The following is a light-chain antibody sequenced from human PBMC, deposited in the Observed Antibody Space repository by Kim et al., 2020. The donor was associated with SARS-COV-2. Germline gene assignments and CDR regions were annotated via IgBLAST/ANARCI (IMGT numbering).Light chain of an antibody. CDR2: DAS. Sequence: LSPGERAALTCRASQSVSSYLAWYQQKPGQAPRLLIYDASNRATGIPARFSGSGSGTDFTLTISSLEPEDFAVYYCQQRSNWPLTFGGGTKVDIK. V-gene: IGKV3-11*01. CDR3: QQRSNWPLT. J-gene: IGKJ4*01. CDR1: QSVSSY.